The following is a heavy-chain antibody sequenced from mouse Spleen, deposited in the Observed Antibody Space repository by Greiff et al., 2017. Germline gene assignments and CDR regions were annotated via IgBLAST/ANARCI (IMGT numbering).Heavy chain of an antibody. CDR1: GFTFSEFY. Sequence: DVQLVESGGGLVQSGRSLRLSCATSGFTFSEFYMEWVRQAPGKGLEWIAASRNKANDYTTEYSASVKGRFIVSRDTSQSILYLQMNDLRAEDTAIYYCARDQLGQFDYWGQGTTLPSSS. CDR3: ARDQLGQFDY. J-gene: IGHJ2*01. V-gene: IGHV7-1*01. CDR2: SRNKANDYTT. D-gene: IGHD3-1*01.